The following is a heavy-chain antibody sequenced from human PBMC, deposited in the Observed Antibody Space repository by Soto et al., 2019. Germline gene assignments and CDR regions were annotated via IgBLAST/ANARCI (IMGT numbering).Heavy chain of an antibody. J-gene: IGHJ3*02. V-gene: IGHV4-31*03. D-gene: IGHD3-16*02. CDR2: IYYSGST. CDR1: GGSISSGGYY. Sequence: SETLSLTCTVSGGSISSGGYYWSWIRQHPGKGLEWIGYIYYSGSTYYNPSLKSRVTISVDTSKNQFFLKLSSVTAADTAVYYCASSARNYDYIWWSYRPDAFDIWGQGTMVTVSS. CDR3: ASSARNYDYIWWSYRPDAFDI.